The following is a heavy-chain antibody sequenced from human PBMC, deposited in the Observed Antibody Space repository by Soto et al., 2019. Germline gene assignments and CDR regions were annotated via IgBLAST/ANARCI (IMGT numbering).Heavy chain of an antibody. Sequence: PGGSLRLSCAAPGFTFSSYAMSWVRQAPGKGLEWVSAISGSGGSTYYADSVKGRFTISRDNSKNTLYLQMNSLRAEDTAVYYCAKDRAIVVVITTSWYYYGMDVWGQGTTVTVSS. CDR2: ISGSGGST. D-gene: IGHD3-22*01. CDR1: GFTFSSYA. J-gene: IGHJ6*02. CDR3: AKDRAIVVVITTSWYYYGMDV. V-gene: IGHV3-23*01.